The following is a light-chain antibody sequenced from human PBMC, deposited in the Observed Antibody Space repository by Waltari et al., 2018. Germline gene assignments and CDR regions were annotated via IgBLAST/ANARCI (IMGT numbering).Light chain of an antibody. J-gene: IGKJ4*01. V-gene: IGKV1-5*01. CDR1: HTISNW. CDR3: QQYNSYSLLT. CDR2: DAS. Sequence: DIQLTQSPSTLSASVGDRFTITFRAGHTISNWLAWYQQKPGKAPKPLIYDASTLERRVPSRCSSSRAGTKFTRTIISLQPDDYATLYYQQYNSYSLLTFGEGTKVEIE.